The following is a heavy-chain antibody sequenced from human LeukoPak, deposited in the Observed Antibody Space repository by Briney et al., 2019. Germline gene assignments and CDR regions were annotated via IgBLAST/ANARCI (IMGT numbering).Heavy chain of an antibody. D-gene: IGHD1-26*01. CDR2: ITGNGGST. Sequence: GGSLRLSCAASGFTFSSYWMHWVRQAPGKGLEWVSTITGNGGSTYYADSVKGRFTISRDNSKNTLYLQMNSLRAEDTAVYYCAKGGGNTPLDYWGQGTLVTVSS. CDR3: AKGGGNTPLDY. V-gene: IGHV3-23*01. CDR1: GFTFSSYW. J-gene: IGHJ4*02.